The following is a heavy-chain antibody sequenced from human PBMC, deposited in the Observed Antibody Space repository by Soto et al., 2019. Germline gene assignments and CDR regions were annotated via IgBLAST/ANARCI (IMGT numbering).Heavy chain of an antibody. CDR2: MNPNSGNT. CDR1: GYTFTSYD. J-gene: IGHJ6*03. V-gene: IGHV1-8*01. D-gene: IGHD4-17*01. CDR3: ATTPASPISGDYVSYYYYMDV. Sequence: ASVKVSCKASGYTFTSYDINWVRQATGQGLEWMGWMNPNSGNTGYAQKFQGRVTMTRNTSISTAYMELRSLRSEDTAVYYCATTPASPISGDYVSYYYYMDVWGKGTTVTVSS.